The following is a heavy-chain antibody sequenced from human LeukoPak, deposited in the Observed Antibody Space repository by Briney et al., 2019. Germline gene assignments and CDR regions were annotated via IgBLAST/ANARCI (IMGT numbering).Heavy chain of an antibody. CDR2: MNPNSGNT. J-gene: IGHJ4*02. CDR3: ARGYLLSSEYSSSSYLLDY. CDR1: GYTFTSYD. V-gene: IGHV1-8*03. Sequence: GASVKVSCKASGYTFTSYDINWVRQATGQGLEWMGWMNPNSGNTGYAQKFQGRVTITRNTSISTAYMELSSLRSEDTAVYYCARGYLLSSEYSSSSYLLDYWGQGTLVTVSS. D-gene: IGHD6-6*01.